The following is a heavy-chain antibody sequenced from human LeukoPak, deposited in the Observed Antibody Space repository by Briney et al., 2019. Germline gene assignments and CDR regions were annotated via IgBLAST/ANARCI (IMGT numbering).Heavy chain of an antibody. Sequence: GASVKVSCKASGYTFTNYYIHWVRQAPGQGLECMGRINPSGTSTTYAQKFQGRVTMTRDTSTSTVYMELTSLRSEDTAVYYCASQINWHTTFDHWGQGTLVTVSS. CDR1: GYTFTNYY. CDR3: ASQINWHTTFDH. J-gene: IGHJ4*02. V-gene: IGHV1-46*01. CDR2: INPSGTST. D-gene: IGHD1-14*01.